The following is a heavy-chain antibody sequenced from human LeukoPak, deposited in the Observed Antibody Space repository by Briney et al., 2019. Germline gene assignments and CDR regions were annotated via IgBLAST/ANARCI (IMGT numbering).Heavy chain of an antibody. V-gene: IGHV1-8*01. Sequence: ASVKVSCRASGYTFIGYDINWVRQATGQGLEWMGWMNPNSGNTGYAQKFQGRVTMTRDTSISTAYMELSSLRSEDTAVYYCARGWGRGVPIYWGQGTLVTASS. CDR3: ARGWGRGVPIY. J-gene: IGHJ4*02. CDR2: MNPNSGNT. D-gene: IGHD3-10*01. CDR1: GYTFIGYD.